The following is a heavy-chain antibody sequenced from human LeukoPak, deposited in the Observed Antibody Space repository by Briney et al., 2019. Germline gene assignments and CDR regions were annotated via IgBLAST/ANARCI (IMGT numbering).Heavy chain of an antibody. CDR1: GFTFSNCA. D-gene: IGHD5-18*01. CDR3: VKEERGYSYGDY. V-gene: IGHV3-23*01. Sequence: PGGSLRLSCAASGFTFSNCAMSWVRQPPGEGLEWVSAVTDDGTTTYYADSVKGRFTIPRDNSKNTVYLQMNYLTADDTARYYCVKEERGYSYGDYWGQGTLVTVSS. J-gene: IGHJ4*02. CDR2: VTDDGTTT.